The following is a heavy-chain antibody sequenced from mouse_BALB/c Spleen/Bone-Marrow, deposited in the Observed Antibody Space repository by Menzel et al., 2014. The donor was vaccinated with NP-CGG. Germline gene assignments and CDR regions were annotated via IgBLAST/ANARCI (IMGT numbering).Heavy chain of an antibody. CDR3: ARDGYGSSD. J-gene: IGHJ3*01. CDR1: GFTFXTYA. CDR2: ISSGGSYT. V-gene: IGHV5-9-4*01. Sequence: EVKLVESGGVLVKPGGSLKLSCAASGFTFXTYAMSWVRQSPEKRLEWVAEISSGGSYTYYPDTVTGRFTISRDNAKNTLYLEMSSLRSEDTAMYYCARDGYGSSDWGQGTLVTVSA. D-gene: IGHD1-1*01.